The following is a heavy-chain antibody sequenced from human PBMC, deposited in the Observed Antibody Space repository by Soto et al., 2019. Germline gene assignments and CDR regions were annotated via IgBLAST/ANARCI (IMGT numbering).Heavy chain of an antibody. V-gene: IGHV1-8*01. CDR2: MNPNSGNT. CDR1: GYTFTSYD. D-gene: IGHD6-6*01. CDR3: ARGRGSSSYYYMDV. J-gene: IGHJ6*03. Sequence: GASVKVSCKASGYTFTSYDINWARQATGQGLEWMGWMNPNSGNTGYAQKFQGRVTMTRNTSISTAYMELSSLRSEDTAVYYCARGRGSSSYYYMDVWGKGTTVTVSS.